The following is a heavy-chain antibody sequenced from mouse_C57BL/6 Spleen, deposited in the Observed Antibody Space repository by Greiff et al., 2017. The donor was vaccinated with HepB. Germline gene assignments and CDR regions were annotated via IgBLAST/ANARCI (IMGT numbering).Heavy chain of an antibody. CDR2: ISSGGDYI. D-gene: IGHD2-4*01. Sequence: EVHLVESGEGLVKPGGSLKLSCAASGFTFSSYAMSWVRQTPEKRLEWVAYISSGGDYIFYADTVKGRFTISRDNARNTLYLQMSSLKSEDTAMYYCTRDDYERAMDYWGQGTSVTVSS. CDR1: GFTFSSYA. V-gene: IGHV5-9-1*02. J-gene: IGHJ4*01. CDR3: TRDDYERAMDY.